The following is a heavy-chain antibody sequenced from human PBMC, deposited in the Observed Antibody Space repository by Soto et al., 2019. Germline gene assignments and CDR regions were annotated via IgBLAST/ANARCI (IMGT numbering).Heavy chain of an antibody. Sequence: SVKVSCKASGGTFSSYSISWVRQAPGQGLEWMGGIIPIFGTANYAQKFQGRVTITADKSTSTAYMELSSLRSEDTAVYYCARGEYYDFWSAPGGWFDPWGQGTLVTVSS. CDR2: IIPIFGTA. D-gene: IGHD3-3*01. CDR3: ARGEYYDFWSAPGGWFDP. CDR1: GGTFSSYS. J-gene: IGHJ5*02. V-gene: IGHV1-69*06.